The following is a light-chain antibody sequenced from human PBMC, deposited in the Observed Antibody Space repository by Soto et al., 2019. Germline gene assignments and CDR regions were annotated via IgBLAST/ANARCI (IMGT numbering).Light chain of an antibody. Sequence: QSVLTQPASVSGSPGQSITISCTGTSSDVGGYNYVSWYQHHPGKAPKLIISDVSNRPSGVSNRFSASKSDNTASLTISGLQAEGGVDYDCSSYATSSPVLVGAGTKLTVL. CDR1: SSDVGGYNY. CDR3: SSYATSSPVL. V-gene: IGLV2-14*03. CDR2: DVS. J-gene: IGLJ2*01.